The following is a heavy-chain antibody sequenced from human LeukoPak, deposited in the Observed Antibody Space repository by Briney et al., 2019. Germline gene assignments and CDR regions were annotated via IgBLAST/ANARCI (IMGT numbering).Heavy chain of an antibody. D-gene: IGHD2-15*01. V-gene: IGHV4-4*09. CDR2: IYTSGST. Sequence: SETLSLTCAVYGGSFSSYYWSWIRQPPGKGLEWIGYIYTSGSTNYNPSLKSRVTISVDTSKNQFSLKLSSVTAADTAVYYCARLNCSGGSCYSGGYAFDIWGQGTMVTVSS. J-gene: IGHJ3*02. CDR1: GGSFSSYY. CDR3: ARLNCSGGSCYSGGYAFDI.